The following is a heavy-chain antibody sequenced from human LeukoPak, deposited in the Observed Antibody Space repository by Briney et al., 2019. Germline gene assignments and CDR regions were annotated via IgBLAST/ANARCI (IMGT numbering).Heavy chain of an antibody. D-gene: IGHD3-9*01. CDR3: ARHVDILTGTIDY. CDR1: GGSISSYY. CDR2: IYYSGST. J-gene: IGHJ4*02. V-gene: IGHV4-59*08. Sequence: PSETLSLTCTVSGGSISSYYWSWIRQPPGKGLEWIGYIYYSGSTYYNPSLKSRVTISVDTSKNQFSLKLSSVTAADTAVYYCARHVDILTGTIDYWGQGTLVTVSS.